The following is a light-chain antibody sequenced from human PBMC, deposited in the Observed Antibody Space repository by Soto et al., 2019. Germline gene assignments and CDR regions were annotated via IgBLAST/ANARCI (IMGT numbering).Light chain of an antibody. CDR2: GAS. V-gene: IGKV1-39*01. CDR1: QRIGTY. Sequence: DIQMTQSPTSLSASVGDRVTISCRASQRIGTYLAWYQQKPGKAPRLLISGASSVQSGVPPRFSGSESATDFILTISSLRLEDIATYYCQQTASAPPWTFGQGTKVEIK. CDR3: QQTASAPPWT. J-gene: IGKJ1*01.